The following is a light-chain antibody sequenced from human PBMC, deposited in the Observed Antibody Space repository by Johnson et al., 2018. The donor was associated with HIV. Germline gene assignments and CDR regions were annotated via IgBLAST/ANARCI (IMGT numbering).Light chain of an antibody. CDR3: GTWDSSLGAYV. CDR1: SSNIGNNY. J-gene: IGLJ1*01. CDR2: ENN. Sequence: HSVLTQPPSVSAAPGQKVTISCSGSSSNIGNNYVSWYQQLPRGAPKLLIYENNKRPSGIPDRFSGSKSGTSATLDITGLQSGDEADYYCGTWDSSLGAYVVGNGTKVTVL. V-gene: IGLV1-51*02.